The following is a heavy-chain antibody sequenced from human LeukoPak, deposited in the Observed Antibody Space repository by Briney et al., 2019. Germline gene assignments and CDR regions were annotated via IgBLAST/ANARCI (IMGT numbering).Heavy chain of an antibody. V-gene: IGHV3-23*01. CDR3: ARARTAGFWGAFDI. Sequence: PGGSLRLSCAASGFTFSSYAMSWVRQAPGKGLEWVSAISGSGGSTYYADSVKGRFTISRDNSKNALYLQMNSLRAEDTAVYYCARARTAGFWGAFDIWGQGTMVTVSS. CDR1: GFTFSSYA. J-gene: IGHJ3*02. CDR2: ISGSGGST. D-gene: IGHD3-16*01.